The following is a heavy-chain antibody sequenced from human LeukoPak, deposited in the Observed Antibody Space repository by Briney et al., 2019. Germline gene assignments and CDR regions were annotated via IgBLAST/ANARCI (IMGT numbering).Heavy chain of an antibody. J-gene: IGHJ4*02. D-gene: IGHD2-15*01. CDR1: GYTFTGYY. CDR2: INPNSGGT. Sequence: APVKVSCKASGYTFTGYYMHWVRQAPGQGLEWMGWINPNSGGTNYAQKFRGRVTMTRDTSISTAYMELSRLRSDDTAVYYCARSWRFCSGDSCYPIDYWGQGTLVTVSS. CDR3: ARSWRFCSGDSCYPIDY. V-gene: IGHV1-2*02.